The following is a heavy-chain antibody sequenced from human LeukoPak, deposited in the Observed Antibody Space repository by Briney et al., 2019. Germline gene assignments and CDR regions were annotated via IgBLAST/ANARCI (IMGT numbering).Heavy chain of an antibody. V-gene: IGHV3-21*01. J-gene: IGHJ6*03. D-gene: IGHD6-13*01. CDR2: ISSSSSYI. CDR1: GFTFSSYS. CDR3: ARDYSSSWFTGYSYYYMDV. Sequence: GGSLRLSCAASGFTFSSYSMNWVRQAPGKGLEWVSSISSSSSYIYYADSVKSRFTISRDNAKNSLYLQMNSLRAEDTAVYYCARDYSSSWFTGYSYYYMDVWGKGTTVTVSS.